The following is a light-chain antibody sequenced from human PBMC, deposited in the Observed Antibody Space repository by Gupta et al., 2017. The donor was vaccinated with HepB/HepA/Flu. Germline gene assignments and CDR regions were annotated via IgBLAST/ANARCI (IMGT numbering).Light chain of an antibody. CDR2: KDS. CDR1: ALPKQY. Sequence: SYELTQPPSVSVSSGQTATITCSGVALPKQYAYWYQQNPGPAPVLVISKDSERPSGIAERFSGSSSETTVTLTISGVQAEDEADYYCQSTDSSGNYVVLGGGTKLTVL. CDR3: QSTDSSGNYVV. V-gene: IGLV3-25*03. J-gene: IGLJ3*02.